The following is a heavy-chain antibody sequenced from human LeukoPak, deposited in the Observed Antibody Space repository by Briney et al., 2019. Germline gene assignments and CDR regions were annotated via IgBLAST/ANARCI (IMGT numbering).Heavy chain of an antibody. CDR3: ARRWSYYYDSSGHFDY. CDR1: EYTFSSYY. J-gene: IGHJ4*02. Sequence: GASVKVSCKTSEYTFSSYYMHWVRQAPGQGPEWLGWINPNTGGTNYAQKFQGRVTMTRDTSISTAYMELRSLRSDDTAVYYCARRWSYYYDSSGHFDYWGQGTLVTVSS. CDR2: INPNTGGT. V-gene: IGHV1-2*02. D-gene: IGHD3-22*01.